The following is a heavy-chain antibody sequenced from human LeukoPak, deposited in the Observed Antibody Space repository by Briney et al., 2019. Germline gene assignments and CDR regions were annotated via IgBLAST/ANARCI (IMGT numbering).Heavy chain of an antibody. J-gene: IGHJ5*02. CDR1: GGSFSGYY. Sequence: SETLSLTCAVYGGSFSGYYWSWIRQPPGKGLEWIGEINHSGSTNYNPSLKRRVTISVDTSKNQFSLKLRSVTAADTAVYYCARGTWFDPWGQGTLVTVSS. V-gene: IGHV4-34*01. CDR2: INHSGST. CDR3: ARGTWFDP.